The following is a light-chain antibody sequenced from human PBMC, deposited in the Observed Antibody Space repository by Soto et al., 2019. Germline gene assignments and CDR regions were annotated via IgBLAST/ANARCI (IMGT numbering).Light chain of an antibody. CDR1: QSVSSK. J-gene: IGKJ1*01. CDR2: GAS. CDR3: QQYNSWLWT. Sequence: DIMMKQSPTTLSVTLVDGATHSYRASQSVSSKLAWYQQKPGQAPRLLIYGASTRATGIPARFSGSGSGTEFTLIISSLQSEDSAVYYCQQYNSWLWTFGQGTKVDIK. V-gene: IGKV3-15*01.